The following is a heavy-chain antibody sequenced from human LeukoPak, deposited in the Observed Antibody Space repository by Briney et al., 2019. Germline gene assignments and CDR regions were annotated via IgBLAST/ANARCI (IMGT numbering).Heavy chain of an antibody. CDR1: GFIFSGYS. V-gene: IGHV3-21*01. CDR2: LSTSSTYI. D-gene: IGHD6-13*01. CDR3: ARGFFREHGNSWYYLDY. Sequence: PGGSLRLSCAASGFIFSGYSMSWVRQAPGGGLEWVSSLSTSSTYIYYADSVKGRFTISRDNAKNSLYLQMTSLRAEDTAVYYCARGFFREHGNSWYYLDYWGQGTLVTVSS. J-gene: IGHJ4*02.